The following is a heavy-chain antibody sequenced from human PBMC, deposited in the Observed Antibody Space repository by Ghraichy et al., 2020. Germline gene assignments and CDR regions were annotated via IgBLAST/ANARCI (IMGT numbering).Heavy chain of an antibody. Sequence: GGSLRLSCSASGFTFSSYAMHWVRQAPGKGLEYVSAISSNGGSTYYADSVKGRFTISRDNSKNTLYLQMSSLRAEDTAVYYCVKDGVFGELSTVGPYWGQGTLVTVSS. CDR1: GFTFSSYA. V-gene: IGHV3-64D*06. CDR2: ISSNGGST. CDR3: VKDGVFGELSTVGPY. D-gene: IGHD3-10*02. J-gene: IGHJ4*02.